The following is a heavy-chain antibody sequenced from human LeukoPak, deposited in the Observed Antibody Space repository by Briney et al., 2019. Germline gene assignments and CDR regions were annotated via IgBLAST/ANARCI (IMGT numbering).Heavy chain of an antibody. V-gene: IGHV3-53*01. CDR2: IYSGGST. D-gene: IGHD6-6*01. CDR1: GFTVSSNY. CDR3: ARVSSSSGFDP. Sequence: GGSLRLSCAASGFTVSSNYMSWVRQAPGKGLEWVSVIYSGGSTYYADSVKGRFTISRDNAKNSLYLQMNSLRAEDTAVYYCARVSSSSGFDPWGQGTLVTVSS. J-gene: IGHJ5*02.